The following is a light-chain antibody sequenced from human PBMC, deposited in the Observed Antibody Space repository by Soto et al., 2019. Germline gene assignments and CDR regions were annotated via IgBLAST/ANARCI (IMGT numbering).Light chain of an antibody. CDR2: EAS. CDR1: QFISTW. J-gene: IGKJ1*01. V-gene: IGKV1-5*01. Sequence: DIQMTQSPSTLSASVGDRVTITCRANQFISTWVAWFQQKPGKAPRLLIHEASALESGVPSRFSGSGSVTEFTLSISSLQRDDFATYYCQFYNSYSWTFGQGTKVEI. CDR3: QFYNSYSWT.